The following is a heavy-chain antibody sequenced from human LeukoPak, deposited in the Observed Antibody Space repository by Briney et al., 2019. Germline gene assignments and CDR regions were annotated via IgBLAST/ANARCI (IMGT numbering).Heavy chain of an antibody. Sequence: PGGSLRLSCAASGFTVSSNYMSWVRQAPGKGLEWVSVIYSGGSTYYADSVKGRFTISRDNSKNTLYLQMNSLRAEDTAVYYCARGSWGRHIVVVTARPRHYAFDIWGQGTMVTVSS. CDR2: IYSGGST. J-gene: IGHJ3*02. CDR1: GFTVSSNY. V-gene: IGHV3-53*01. CDR3: ARGSWGRHIVVVTARPRHYAFDI. D-gene: IGHD2-21*02.